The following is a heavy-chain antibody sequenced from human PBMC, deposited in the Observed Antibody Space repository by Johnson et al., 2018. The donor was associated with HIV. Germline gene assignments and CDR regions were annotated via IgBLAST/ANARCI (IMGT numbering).Heavy chain of an antibody. CDR2: ISSSGSTI. V-gene: IGHV3-11*01. CDR3: AKGVGATTNDAFDI. D-gene: IGHD1-26*01. CDR1: GFTFSDYY. J-gene: IGHJ3*02. Sequence: QVQLVESGGGVVRPGGSLRLSCAASGFTFSDYYMSWIRQAPGKGLEWVSYISSSGSTIYYSDSVKGRFTISRDNSKNSLYLQMNSLRAEDTALYYCAKGVGATTNDAFDIWGKGTMVTVSS.